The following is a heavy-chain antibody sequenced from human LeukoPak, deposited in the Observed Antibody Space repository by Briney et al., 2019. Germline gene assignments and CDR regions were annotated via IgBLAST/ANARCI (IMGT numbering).Heavy chain of an antibody. Sequence: GGSLRLSCAASGFTFSSYAMHWVRQAPGKGLEGVAVISYDGSNKYYADSVKGRFTISRDNSKNTLYLQMNSLRAEDTAVYYCARESPYSSSHYYFDYWGQGTLVTVSS. D-gene: IGHD6-13*01. V-gene: IGHV3-30*14. CDR3: ARESPYSSSHYYFDY. CDR1: GFTFSSYA. J-gene: IGHJ4*02. CDR2: ISYDGSNK.